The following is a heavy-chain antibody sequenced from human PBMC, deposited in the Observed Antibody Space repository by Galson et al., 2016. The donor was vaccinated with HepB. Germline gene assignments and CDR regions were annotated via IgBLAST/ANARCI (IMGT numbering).Heavy chain of an antibody. Sequence: SLRLSCAASGFTFSSYAMSWVRRAPGKGLEWVSAISGSGGSADNADSVKARFTISRDNARNSLYLHMNSLRDEDTAVFYCARVKGSGIDYWGQGTLVTVSS. CDR3: ARVKGSGIDY. V-gene: IGHV3-23*01. CDR2: ISGSGGSA. D-gene: IGHD3-10*01. J-gene: IGHJ4*02. CDR1: GFTFSSYA.